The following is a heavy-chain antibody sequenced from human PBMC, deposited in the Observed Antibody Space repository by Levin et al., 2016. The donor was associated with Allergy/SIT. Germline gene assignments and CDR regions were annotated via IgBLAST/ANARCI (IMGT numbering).Heavy chain of an antibody. Sequence: VRQMPGKGLEWVSAISGSGGSTYYADSVKGRFTISRDNSKNTLYLQMNSLRAEDTAVYYCAKGEPRGYSYGYTDYWGQGTLVTVSS. V-gene: IGHV3-23*01. D-gene: IGHD5-18*01. CDR3: AKGEPRGYSYGYTDY. CDR2: ISGSGGST. J-gene: IGHJ4*02.